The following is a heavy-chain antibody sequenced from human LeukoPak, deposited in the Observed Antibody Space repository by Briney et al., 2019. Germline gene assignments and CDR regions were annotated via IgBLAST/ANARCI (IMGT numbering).Heavy chain of an antibody. CDR2: INHSGST. Sequence: SETLSLTCAVYGGSFSGYYWSWIRQPPGKGLEWIGEINHSGSTNYNPSLKSRVTISVDTSKNQFSLKLSSVTAADTAVYYCARAQIVVVPAAPNYYYYSMDVWGQGTTVTVSS. CDR3: ARAQIVVVPAAPNYYYYSMDV. V-gene: IGHV4-34*01. D-gene: IGHD2-2*01. CDR1: GGSFSGYY. J-gene: IGHJ6*02.